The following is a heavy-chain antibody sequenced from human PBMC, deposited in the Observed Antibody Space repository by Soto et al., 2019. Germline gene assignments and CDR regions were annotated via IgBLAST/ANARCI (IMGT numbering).Heavy chain of an antibody. V-gene: IGHV3-23*01. CDR2: ISGSGGST. CDR1: GFTFSSYA. Sequence: GSLKISCAASGFTFSSYAMSWVRQAPGKGLEWVSAISGSGGSTYYADSVKGRFTISRDNSKNTLYLQMNSLRAEDTAVYYCAKRGGGSGSKLYYYYYMDVWGKGTTVTVSS. J-gene: IGHJ6*03. CDR3: AKRGGGSGSKLYYYYYMDV. D-gene: IGHD3-10*01.